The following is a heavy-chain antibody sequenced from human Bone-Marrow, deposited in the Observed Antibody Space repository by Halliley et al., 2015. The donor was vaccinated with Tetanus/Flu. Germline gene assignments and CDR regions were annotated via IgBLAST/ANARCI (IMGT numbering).Heavy chain of an antibody. CDR2: IYYRGTP. J-gene: IGHJ5*02. Sequence: WIGFIYYRGTPYYNPSLKRRVTISEDRSKTQFSLTLISVTAADTAVYYCAREIQESGANWFDTWGQGTLVSVSS. CDR3: AREIQESGANWFDT. V-gene: IGHV4-30-2*01. D-gene: IGHD7-27*01.